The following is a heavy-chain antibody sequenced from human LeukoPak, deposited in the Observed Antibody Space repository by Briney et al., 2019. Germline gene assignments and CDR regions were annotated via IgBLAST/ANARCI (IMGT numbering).Heavy chain of an antibody. D-gene: IGHD1-26*01. CDR2: INKDGSAT. CDR3: ATWAFYHSLDV. J-gene: IGHJ6*02. CDR1: GFTFDAYA. Sequence: PGVSLRLSCEASGFTFDAYAMHWVRQAPGKGLEWVSLINKDGSATYYADSVKGRFTISRDNSKNSLYLQMNSLRSEDTALYYCATWAFYHSLDVWGQGTTVTVSS. V-gene: IGHV3-43*02.